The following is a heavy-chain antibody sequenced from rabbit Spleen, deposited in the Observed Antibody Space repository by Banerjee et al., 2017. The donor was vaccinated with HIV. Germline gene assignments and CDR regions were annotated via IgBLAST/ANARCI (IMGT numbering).Heavy chain of an antibody. Sequence: EESGGDLVKPEGSLTLTCTASGFSFSSSYWICWVRQAPGKGLEWIACIITGTSDTTYYASWAKGRFTITRSTSLNTATLQMTSLTAADTATYFCARDDAGYGYAADLWGQGTLVTVS. D-gene: IGHD6-1*01. CDR1: GFSFSSSYW. CDR3: ARDDAGYGYAADL. V-gene: IGHV1S45*01. J-gene: IGHJ4*01. CDR2: IITGTSDTT.